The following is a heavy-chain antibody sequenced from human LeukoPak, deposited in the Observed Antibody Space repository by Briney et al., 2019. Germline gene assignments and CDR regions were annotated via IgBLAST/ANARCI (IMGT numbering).Heavy chain of an antibody. V-gene: IGHV5-51*04. CDR3: ATPHDATAYYYDSSGYFY. CDR1: GYSFSGYW. CDR2: TYPADSDT. J-gene: IGHJ4*02. D-gene: IGHD3-22*01. Sequence: GESLKISCKGSGYSFSGYWIAWVRQMPGKGLEWMGITYPADSDTRYSPSFQGQVTISADKPITTAYLQWSSLKASDTAMYYCATPHDATAYYYDSSGYFYWGQGTLVTVSS.